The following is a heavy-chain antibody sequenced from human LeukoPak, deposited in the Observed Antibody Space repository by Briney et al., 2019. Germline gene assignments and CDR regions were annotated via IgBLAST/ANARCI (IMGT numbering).Heavy chain of an antibody. CDR3: ARDAPPSSFDI. J-gene: IGHJ3*02. CDR2: IYYSGST. V-gene: IGHV4-59*01. Sequence: SETLSLTCTVSGGAITAYYWSWLRQPPGKGLEWIGYIYYSGSTNYNPSLKRRVIISVDTSKNQISLKLTSVTAADTAVYYCARDAPPSSFDIWGQGTMVTVSS. CDR1: GGAITAYY.